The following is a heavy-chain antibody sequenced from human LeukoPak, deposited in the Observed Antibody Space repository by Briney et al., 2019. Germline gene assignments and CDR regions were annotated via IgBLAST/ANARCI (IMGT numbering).Heavy chain of an antibody. D-gene: IGHD5/OR15-5a*01. Sequence: ASVKVSCKDSGYTFTGYYMHRVRQAPGQGLEWMGWVNPNSGGTNYAQKFQGRVTMTRDTSISTAYMELGRLRSDDTAVYYCARVPIYPYYYYYMDVWGKGTTVTVSS. CDR3: ARVPIYPYYYYYMDV. CDR1: GYTFTGYY. J-gene: IGHJ6*03. CDR2: VNPNSGGT. V-gene: IGHV1-2*02.